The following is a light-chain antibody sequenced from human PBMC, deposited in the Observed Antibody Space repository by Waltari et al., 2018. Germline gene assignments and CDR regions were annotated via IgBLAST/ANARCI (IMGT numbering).Light chain of an antibody. J-gene: IGLJ3*02. V-gene: IGLV1-47*01. CDR1: TPTIGTNN. Sequence: QSMLTQPPSASGTPGQRVTISCSGRTPTIGTNNVYWYQQLPGTAPNPLIYRNKGRPSGVPDRFSGSKSGTSASLAISGLRSEDEADYYCAAWDGSVSGPGWVFGGGTRMTVL. CDR3: AAWDGSVSGPGWV. CDR2: RNK.